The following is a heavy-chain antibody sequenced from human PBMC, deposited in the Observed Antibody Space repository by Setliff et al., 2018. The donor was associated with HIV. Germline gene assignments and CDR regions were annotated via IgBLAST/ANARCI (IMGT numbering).Heavy chain of an antibody. V-gene: IGHV4-4*02. D-gene: IGHD3-22*01. J-gene: IGHJ5*02. CDR1: GGSISSDNW. Sequence: SETLSLTCAVSGGSISSDNWWTWVRQAPGKGLEWIGEIYYSGSTYYNPSLKSRVTISVDTSKNQFSLNLTSVTAADTAVYYCASRIYYYDSNNFLREEGFDPWGQGTLVTVSS. CDR3: ASRIYYYDSNNFLREEGFDP. CDR2: IYYSGST.